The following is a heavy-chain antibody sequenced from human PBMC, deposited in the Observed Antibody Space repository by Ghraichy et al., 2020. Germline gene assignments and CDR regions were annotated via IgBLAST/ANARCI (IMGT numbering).Heavy chain of an antibody. V-gene: IGHV3-7*03. CDR3: ARRYFDS. J-gene: IGHJ4*02. CDR2: IRQDGNEK. CDR1: GFTFSGYW. Sequence: VSGFTFSGYWMQWVRQAPGKGLEWVANIRQDGNEKYYVDSVKGRFTISRDNARNSLYLQMNSLRAEDTAVYYCARRYFDSWGQGTLVTVTS.